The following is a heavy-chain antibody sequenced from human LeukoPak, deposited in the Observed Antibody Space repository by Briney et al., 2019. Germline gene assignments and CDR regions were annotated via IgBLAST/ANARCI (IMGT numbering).Heavy chain of an antibody. CDR2: INHSGST. D-gene: IGHD3-22*01. Sequence: SETLSLTCAVYGGSFSGYYWSWIRQPPGKGLEWIGEINHSGSTNYNPSLKSRVTISVDTSKNQFSLKLSPVTAADTAVYYCAREDSSGYGAFDIWGQGTMVTVSS. V-gene: IGHV4-34*01. CDR3: AREDSSGYGAFDI. J-gene: IGHJ3*02. CDR1: GGSFSGYY.